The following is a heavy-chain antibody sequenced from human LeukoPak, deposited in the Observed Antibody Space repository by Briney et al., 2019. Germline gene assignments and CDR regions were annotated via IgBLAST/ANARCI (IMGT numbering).Heavy chain of an antibody. V-gene: IGHV1-2*02. CDR2: INSNRGGT. CDR3: ARDHGDDAFDI. Sequence: ASVKVSCKAPGYTFTSYYIHWVRQAPGQGLEWMGWINSNRGGTNYAQKFQGRVTMTRDTSISTAYMELRSVRSDDTAVYYCARDHGDDAFDIWGPGTMVTVSS. J-gene: IGHJ3*02. D-gene: IGHD3-3*01. CDR1: GYTFTSYY.